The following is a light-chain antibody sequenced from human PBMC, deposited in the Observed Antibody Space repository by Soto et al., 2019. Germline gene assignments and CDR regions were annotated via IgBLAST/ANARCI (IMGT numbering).Light chain of an antibody. Sequence: QSVLTQPASVSGSPGQSITISCTGTSSDVGGYNYVSWNQQHSVKASKFMIYDVIIRPLGVSNRFSGSKSGNTASLTISVFQAEDEADYYCTSYTTSNTRQIVFGTGTKVTVL. V-gene: IGLV2-14*01. CDR2: DVI. CDR1: SSDVGGYNY. J-gene: IGLJ1*01. CDR3: TSYTTSNTRQIV.